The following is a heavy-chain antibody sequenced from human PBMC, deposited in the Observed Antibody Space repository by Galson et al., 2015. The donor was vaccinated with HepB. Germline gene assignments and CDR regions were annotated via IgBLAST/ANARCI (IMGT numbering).Heavy chain of an antibody. J-gene: IGHJ6*02. D-gene: IGHD6-19*01. Sequence: SLRLSCAASGFSFSSYATHWVRQAPGKGLEWVAVISYDGSNIYYADCVKGRFTISRDNSENTLYMQMNSLKSEDTAVYYCARGKVAGNSYYYGMDVWGQGTTVTVSS. V-gene: IGHV3-30-3*01. CDR3: ARGKVAGNSYYYGMDV. CDR2: ISYDGSNI. CDR1: GFSFSSYA.